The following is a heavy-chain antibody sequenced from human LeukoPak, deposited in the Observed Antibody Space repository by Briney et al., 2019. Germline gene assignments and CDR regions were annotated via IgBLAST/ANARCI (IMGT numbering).Heavy chain of an antibody. V-gene: IGHV1-69*04. CDR1: GGTFSSYA. Sequence: GASVKVSCKASGGTFSSYAISWVRQAPGQGLEWMGRIIPILGIANYAQKFQGRVTITADKSTSTAYMELSSLRSEDTAVYYCVIAAAGRRLQDYWGQGTLVTVSS. CDR3: VIAAAGRRLQDY. CDR2: IIPILGIA. J-gene: IGHJ4*02. D-gene: IGHD6-13*01.